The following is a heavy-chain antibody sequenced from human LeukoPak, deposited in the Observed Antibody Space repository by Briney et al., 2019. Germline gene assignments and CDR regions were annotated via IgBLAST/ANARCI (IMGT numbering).Heavy chain of an antibody. J-gene: IGHJ4*02. D-gene: IGHD2-15*01. CDR1: GFTFDDYG. Sequence: GGSLRLSCAASGFTFDDYGLSWVRQAPGKGLEWVSGVNWNGGSTGYADSVKGRFTISRDNAKNSLYLQMNSLKTEDTAVYYCTVNYCSGGSCYMLWGQGTLVTVSS. CDR2: VNWNGGST. V-gene: IGHV3-20*04. CDR3: TVNYCSGGSCYML.